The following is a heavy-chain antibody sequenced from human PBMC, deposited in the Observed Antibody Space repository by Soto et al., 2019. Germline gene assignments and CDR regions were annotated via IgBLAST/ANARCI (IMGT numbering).Heavy chain of an antibody. CDR3: ASADYYGSSGYHLDY. V-gene: IGHV1-46*01. CDR1: GYPFTNFY. Sequence: QVQVAQSGAEMKRPGASVKVSCWASGYPFTNFYIHWVRQAPGQGLEWMGIINPSGGSTAYAQKFLGRVTMTRDTSTSTVYMEVSSLRSEDTAVYYCASADYYGSSGYHLDYWGQGTLVTVSS. J-gene: IGHJ4*02. D-gene: IGHD3-22*01. CDR2: INPSGGST.